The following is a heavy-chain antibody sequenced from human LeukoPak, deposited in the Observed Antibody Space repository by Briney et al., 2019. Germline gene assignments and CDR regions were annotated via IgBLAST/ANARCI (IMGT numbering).Heavy chain of an antibody. D-gene: IGHD3-22*01. CDR2: ISGSGGST. J-gene: IGHJ3*02. Sequence: PGGSLRLSCAASGFTFSSYAMSWVRQAPGKGLEWVSAISGSGGSTYYADSVKGRFTISRDNSKNTLYLQMNSPRAEDTAVYYCAKWFPPLPMIVSKGKAFDIWGQGTMVTVSS. V-gene: IGHV3-23*01. CDR3: AKWFPPLPMIVSKGKAFDI. CDR1: GFTFSSYA.